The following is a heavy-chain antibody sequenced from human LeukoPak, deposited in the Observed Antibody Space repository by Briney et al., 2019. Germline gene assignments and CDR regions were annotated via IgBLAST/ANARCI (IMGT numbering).Heavy chain of an antibody. Sequence: GGSLRLSCAASGFTFSNYAMSWVRQAPGKGLEWVSGISASGGSTYYADSVKGRFTISRDNAKNSLYLQMNSLRAEDTAVYYCARDEYNWNVDAFDIWGQGTVVTVSS. CDR2: ISASGGST. J-gene: IGHJ3*02. CDR3: ARDEYNWNVDAFDI. V-gene: IGHV3-23*01. D-gene: IGHD1-20*01. CDR1: GFTFSNYA.